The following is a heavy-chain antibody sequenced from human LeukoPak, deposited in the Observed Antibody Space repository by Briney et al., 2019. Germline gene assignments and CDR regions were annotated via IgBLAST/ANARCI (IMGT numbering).Heavy chain of an antibody. CDR3: ARDSHCSGGSCYYYYGMDV. CDR1: GFTFSSYN. CDR2: ISSSSSYI. V-gene: IGHV3-21*01. J-gene: IGHJ6*02. Sequence: PGGSLRLSCAASGFTFSSYNMNWVRQAPGKGLEWVSSISSSSSYIYYADSVKGRFTISRDNAKNSLYLQMNSLRAEDTAVYYCARDSHCSGGSCYYYYGMDVWGQGTTVTVSS. D-gene: IGHD2-15*01.